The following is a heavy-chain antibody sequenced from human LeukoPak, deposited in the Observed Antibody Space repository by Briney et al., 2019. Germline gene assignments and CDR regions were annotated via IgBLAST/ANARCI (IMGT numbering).Heavy chain of an antibody. J-gene: IGHJ3*02. V-gene: IGHV3-66*01. D-gene: IGHD6-25*01. CDR1: GFTVSSNY. CDR3: ASGIAAGHDAFDI. CDR2: IYSGGST. Sequence: PGGSLRLSCAASGFTVSSNYMSWVRQAPGKGLEWVSVIYSGGSTYYADSVKGRFTISRDNSKNTLYLQMNSLRAEDTAVYYCASGIAAGHDAFDIWGQGPMVTVSS.